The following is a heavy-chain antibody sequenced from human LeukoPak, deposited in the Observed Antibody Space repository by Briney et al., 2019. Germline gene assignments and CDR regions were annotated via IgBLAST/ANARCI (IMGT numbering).Heavy chain of an antibody. D-gene: IGHD3-22*01. V-gene: IGHV3-9*01. CDR2: ISWNSGSI. CDR3: AKDNDDSSGFDY. Sequence: PGGSLRHSCAASGFTFDDYAMHWVRQAPGKGLEWVSGISWNSGSIGYADSVKGRFTISRDNAKNSLYLQMNSLRAEDTALYYCAKDNDDSSGFDYWGQGTLVTVSS. J-gene: IGHJ4*02. CDR1: GFTFDDYA.